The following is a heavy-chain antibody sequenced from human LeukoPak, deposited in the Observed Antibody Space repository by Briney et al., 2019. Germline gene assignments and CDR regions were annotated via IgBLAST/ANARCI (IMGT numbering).Heavy chain of an antibody. CDR2: ISYDSEGI. V-gene: IGHV3-30*18. CDR1: GVTFSNYG. J-gene: IGHJ6*03. D-gene: IGHD3-16*01. Sequence: PGGSLRLSCVTSGVTFSNYGMHWGRQLPGKGLEWVAVISYDSEGIYHVDSVKGRFTISRDNSKNTLYLQMNSLRVEDTAVYYCAKDGGNWYDSSGNYLMRSYMDVWGKGTTVTVSS. CDR3: AKDGGNWYDSSGNYLMRSYMDV.